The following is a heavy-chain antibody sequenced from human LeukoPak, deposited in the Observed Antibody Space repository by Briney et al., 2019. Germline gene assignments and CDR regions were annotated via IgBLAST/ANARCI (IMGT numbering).Heavy chain of an antibody. CDR1: GFTFSSHN. D-gene: IGHD6-19*01. CDR2: ISSSSTYI. V-gene: IGHV3-21*04. CDR3: AKDGYSSGWSFEY. Sequence: NPGGSLRLFCAASGFTFSSHNMNWVRQAPGKGLEWVSSISSSSTYIHYADSVKGRFTISRDDAKNTLYLHMNSLRAEDTAVYYCAKDGYSSGWSFEYWGQGTLVTVSS. J-gene: IGHJ4*02.